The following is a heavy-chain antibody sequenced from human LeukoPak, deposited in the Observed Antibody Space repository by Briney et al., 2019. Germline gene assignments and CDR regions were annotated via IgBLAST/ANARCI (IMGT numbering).Heavy chain of an antibody. V-gene: IGHV3-11*01. CDR1: GFTFSDYY. D-gene: IGHD2-2*01. Sequence: GGSLRLPCAASGFTFSDYYMNWIRQAPGKGLEWISYISGSGSTIYYADSVNGRFTISRDNAKNSLYLQMNSLRVEDTAVYYCARALRSRRGIVVVPTALDCWGQGTLVTVSS. J-gene: IGHJ4*02. CDR2: ISGSGSTI. CDR3: ARALRSRRGIVVVPTALDC.